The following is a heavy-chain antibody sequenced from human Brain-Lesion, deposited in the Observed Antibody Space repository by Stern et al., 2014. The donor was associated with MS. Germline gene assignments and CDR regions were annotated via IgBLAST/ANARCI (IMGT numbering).Heavy chain of an antibody. V-gene: IGHV1-24*01. Sequence: VQLVDSGAEVTKPWASVKVSCKVSGSTLTEFSMHWVRQAPRKGLEWMGGFDPEDGETIYAQKFQGRVTMTEDTATDTAYMELSSLRSEDAAVYYCATLSPGAGGNYYRHFDYWGQGTLVTVSS. CDR2: FDPEDGET. CDR3: ATLSPGAGGNYYRHFDY. CDR1: GSTLTEFS. D-gene: IGHD1-26*01. J-gene: IGHJ4*02.